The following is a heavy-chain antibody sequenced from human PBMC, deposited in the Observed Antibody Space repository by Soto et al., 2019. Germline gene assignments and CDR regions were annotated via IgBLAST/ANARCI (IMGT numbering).Heavy chain of an antibody. CDR1: GGSVSSGSYY. D-gene: IGHD3-9*01. V-gene: IGHV4-61*01. J-gene: IGHJ5*02. CDR2: IYYSGST. Sequence: PSETLSLTCTVSGGSVSSGSYYWSWIRQPPGKGLEWIGYIYYSGSTNYNPSLKSRVTISVDTSKNQFSLKLSSVTAADTAVYYCARAHLPRYLDLPHWFDPWGQGTLVTVSS. CDR3: ARAHLPRYLDLPHWFDP.